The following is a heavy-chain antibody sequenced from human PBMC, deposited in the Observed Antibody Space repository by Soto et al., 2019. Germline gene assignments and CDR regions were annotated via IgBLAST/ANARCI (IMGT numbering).Heavy chain of an antibody. CDR2: ISASDGNK. CDR3: ARDNWPRHQTGDY. J-gene: IGHJ4*02. Sequence: QVQLVQSGAEVKKPGASVKVSCKTSGYTFTTYGITWVRQAPGQGLEWMGWISASDGNKNYAQNLQGRVTMTTDTSTSTAYMELRRLRSDDTAVYYCARDNWPRHQTGDYWGQGTLVIVSS. V-gene: IGHV1-18*01. CDR1: GYTFTTYG. D-gene: IGHD1-20*01.